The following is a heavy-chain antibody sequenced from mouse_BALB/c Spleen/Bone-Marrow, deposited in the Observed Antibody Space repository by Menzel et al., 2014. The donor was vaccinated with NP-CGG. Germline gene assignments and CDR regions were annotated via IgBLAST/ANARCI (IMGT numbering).Heavy chain of an antibody. J-gene: IGHJ4*01. D-gene: IGHD2-4*01. CDR2: ISSKSTNYTT. V-gene: IGHV10-1*01. CDR3: VRQDYDYPMDY. CDR1: GFTFNIYA. Sequence: EVQLQQSGGGLVQPKGPLKLSCAASGFTFNIYAMNWVRQAPRKGLEWVARISSKSTNYTTCYADSVKDRFTISSDDSQSMLYLQMNSLKTEDTAIYYCVRQDYDYPMDYWGQGTSVTVSS.